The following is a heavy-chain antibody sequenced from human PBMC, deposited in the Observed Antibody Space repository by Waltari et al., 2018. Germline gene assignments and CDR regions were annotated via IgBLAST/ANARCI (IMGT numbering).Heavy chain of an antibody. Sequence: QVQLQESGPGLVKPSETLSLTCTVSGGSISSYYWSWIRQPPGKGLEWIGYIYYSGSTNYNPSLKSRVTISVDTSKNQFSLKLSSVTAADTAVYYCARICSGGSCYSGALTYWGQGTLVTVSS. D-gene: IGHD2-15*01. V-gene: IGHV4-59*01. J-gene: IGHJ4*02. CDR3: ARICSGGSCYSGALTY. CDR1: GGSISSYY. CDR2: IYYSGST.